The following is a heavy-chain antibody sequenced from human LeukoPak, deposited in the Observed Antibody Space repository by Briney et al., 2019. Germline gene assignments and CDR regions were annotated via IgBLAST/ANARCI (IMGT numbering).Heavy chain of an antibody. D-gene: IGHD2-15*01. V-gene: IGHV3-11*06. CDR1: GFTFSDYY. J-gene: IGHJ4*02. CDR2: ISSSSSYT. Sequence: KAGGSLRLSCAASGFTFSDYYMTWIRQAPGKGLVWVSYISSSSSYTNYADSVKGRFTISRDNAKNSLYLQMNSLRAEDTAVYYCARGGYCSGGSCYPAKDFDYWGQGTLVTVSS. CDR3: ARGGYCSGGSCYPAKDFDY.